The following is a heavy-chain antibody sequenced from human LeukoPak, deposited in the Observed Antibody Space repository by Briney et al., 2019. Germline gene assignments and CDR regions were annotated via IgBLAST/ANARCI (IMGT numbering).Heavy chain of an antibody. CDR2: IYRGGSP. Sequence: PGGSLRLSCVASGFIVSNNYMSWVRQAPGMGLEWVSTIYRGGSPFYADSVKGRFTISRDNSKNTLYLQMNSLRAEDTAVYYCAKDSSAYYFDYWGQGTLVTVSS. D-gene: IGHD6-19*01. CDR1: GFIVSNNY. V-gene: IGHV3-66*01. J-gene: IGHJ4*02. CDR3: AKDSSAYYFDY.